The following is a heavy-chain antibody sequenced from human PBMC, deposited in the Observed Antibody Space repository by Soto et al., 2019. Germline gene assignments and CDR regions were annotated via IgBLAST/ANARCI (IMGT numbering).Heavy chain of an antibody. J-gene: IGHJ5*02. V-gene: IGHV1-2*02. CDR3: ARGGGTILAPLP. D-gene: IGHD3-3*01. Sequence: ASVKVSCKASGYTFTSYGISWVLQAPGQGLEWMGWINPNSGATKYAQKFQGRVTMTRDTSISTAYMELTLLRSGDTAIYYCARGGGTILAPLPWGEGTLVTVSS. CDR1: GYTFTSYG. CDR2: INPNSGAT.